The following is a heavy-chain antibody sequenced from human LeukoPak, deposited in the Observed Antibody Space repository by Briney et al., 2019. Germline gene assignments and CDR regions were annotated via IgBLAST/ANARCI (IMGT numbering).Heavy chain of an antibody. CDR1: GGSISPYY. CDR2: IYYTGIT. J-gene: IGHJ4*02. V-gene: IGHV4-59*08. CDR3: ARHLAPSSGYLTLDY. Sequence: SETLSLTCTVSGGSISPYYWSWIRQSPRKGLEWIAHIYYTGITSHNPSLKSRLTISVDTSKNQFSLKLSSVTAADTAVYYCARHLAPSSGYLTLDYWGQGTLVTVSS. D-gene: IGHD3-22*01.